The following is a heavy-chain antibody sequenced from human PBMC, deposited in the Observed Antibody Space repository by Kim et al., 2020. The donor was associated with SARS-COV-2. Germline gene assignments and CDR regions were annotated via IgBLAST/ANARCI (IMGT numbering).Heavy chain of an antibody. V-gene: IGHV3-11*06. Sequence: GRFTISRDNAKNSLYLQMTSLRAEDTAVYYCARDYCIAVAGTYYYYGMDVWGQGTTVTVSS. D-gene: IGHD6-19*01. CDR3: ARDYCIAVAGTYYYYGMDV. J-gene: IGHJ6*02.